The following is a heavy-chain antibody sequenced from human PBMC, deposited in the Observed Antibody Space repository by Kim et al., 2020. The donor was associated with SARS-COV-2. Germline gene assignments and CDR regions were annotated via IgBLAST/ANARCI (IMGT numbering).Heavy chain of an antibody. J-gene: IGHJ6*02. Sequence: GGSLRLSCAASGFTFSSYDMHWVRQATGKVLEWVSAIGTAGDTYYPGSVKGRFPITRENAKNSLYLQMNSLRAGDTAVYYCARMNYYDSSGYPYYYYGMDVWGQGTTVTVSS. CDR2: IGTAGDT. D-gene: IGHD3-22*01. V-gene: IGHV3-13*01. CDR1: GFTFSSYD. CDR3: ARMNYYDSSGYPYYYYGMDV.